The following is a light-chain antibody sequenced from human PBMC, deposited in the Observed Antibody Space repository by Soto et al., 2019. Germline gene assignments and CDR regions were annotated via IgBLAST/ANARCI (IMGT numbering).Light chain of an antibody. Sequence: SYELTQPPSVSVAPGKTARITCGGNNIGSKSVHWYQQKPGQAPVLVIYYDSDRPSGIPERFSGSNSGNTATLTISRVEAGDEADYYCQVWDSRSDHREVFGGGTKVTVL. CDR3: QVWDSRSDHREV. CDR2: YDS. CDR1: NIGSKS. V-gene: IGLV3-21*04. J-gene: IGLJ2*01.